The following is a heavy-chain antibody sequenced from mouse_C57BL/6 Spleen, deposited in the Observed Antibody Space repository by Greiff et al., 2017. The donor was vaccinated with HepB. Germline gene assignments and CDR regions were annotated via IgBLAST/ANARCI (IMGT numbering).Heavy chain of an antibody. CDR3: ARRHDGYYDY. CDR2: ISSGGSYT. J-gene: IGHJ2*01. Sequence: EVQRVESGGDLVKPGGSLKLSCAASGFTFSSYGMSWVRQTPDKRLEWVATISSGGSYTYYPDSVKGLFTISRDNAKNTLYLQMSSLKSEDTAMYYCARRHDGYYDYWGQGTTLTVSS. V-gene: IGHV5-6*01. D-gene: IGHD2-3*01. CDR1: GFTFSSYG.